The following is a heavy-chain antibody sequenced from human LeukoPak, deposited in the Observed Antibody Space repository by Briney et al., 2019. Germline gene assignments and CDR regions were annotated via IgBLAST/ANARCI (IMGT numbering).Heavy chain of an antibody. J-gene: IGHJ6*02. CDR2: ISYDGSNK. CDR3: ARDLWVVPAAINYYYYGMDV. D-gene: IGHD2-2*02. Sequence: GGSLRLSCAASGFTFSSYGMHWVRQAPGKGLEWMAVISYDGSNKYYADSVKGRFTISRDNSKNTLYLQMNSLRAEDTAVYYCARDLWVVPAAINYYYYGMDVWGQGTTVTVSS. V-gene: IGHV3-30*03. CDR1: GFTFSSYG.